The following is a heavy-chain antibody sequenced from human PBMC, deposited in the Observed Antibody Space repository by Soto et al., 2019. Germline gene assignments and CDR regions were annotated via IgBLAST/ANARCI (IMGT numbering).Heavy chain of an antibody. D-gene: IGHD5-12*01. V-gene: IGHV4-4*02. CDR1: GCPISSSKR. CDR2: MYHSGST. CDR3: ARELSGLDY. J-gene: IGHJ4*02. Sequence: SRTLGLTCAVSGCPISSSKRCRGVRQPPGKGLEWIGEMYHSGSTNYNPSLKSRVTISVDKSKNQFSLKLSSVTAADTAVYYCARELSGLDYWGQGALVTVSS.